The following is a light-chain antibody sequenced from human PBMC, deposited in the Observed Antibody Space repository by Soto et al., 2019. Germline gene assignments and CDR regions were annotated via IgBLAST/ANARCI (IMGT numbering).Light chain of an antibody. Sequence: EVVLTQSPGTLSLSPGERATLSCRASQSVRSSYVAWYQQKPGQAPRLLIYGASSRATGIPDRFSGSGSGTDFTLTISRLEPEDFAVYYCQQYGSSPFTLGPGTTVHIK. J-gene: IGKJ3*01. CDR2: GAS. V-gene: IGKV3-20*01. CDR1: QSVRSSY. CDR3: QQYGSSPFT.